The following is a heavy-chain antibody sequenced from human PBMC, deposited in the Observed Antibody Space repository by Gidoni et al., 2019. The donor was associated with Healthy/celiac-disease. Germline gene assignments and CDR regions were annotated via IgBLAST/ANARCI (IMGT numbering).Heavy chain of an antibody. V-gene: IGHV3-9*01. D-gene: IGHD2-2*01. J-gene: IGHJ3*02. Sequence: EVQLVESGGGLVQPGRSLRLSCAASGFTFDDYAMHWVRQAPGKGLEWVSGISWNSGSIGYADSVKGRFTISRDNAKNSLYLQMNSLRAEDTALYYCAKAVTPSSTTQADAFDIWGQGTMVTVSS. CDR3: AKAVTPSSTTQADAFDI. CDR2: ISWNSGSI. CDR1: GFTFDDYA.